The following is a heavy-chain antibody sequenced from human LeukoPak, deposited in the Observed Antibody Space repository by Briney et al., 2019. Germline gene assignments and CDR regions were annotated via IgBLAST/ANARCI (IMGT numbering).Heavy chain of an antibody. D-gene: IGHD6-25*01. CDR2: INYSGRT. J-gene: IGHJ1*01. Sequence: PSETLSLTCAVYGGSLNGYYWSWVRQPPGKGLGWIGEINYSGRTSYNPSLKSRVIISIDTSKNQFSLNLTSVTAADTGIYYCASRERWGQGTLVTVSS. V-gene: IGHV4-34*01. CDR3: ASRER. CDR1: GGSLNGYY.